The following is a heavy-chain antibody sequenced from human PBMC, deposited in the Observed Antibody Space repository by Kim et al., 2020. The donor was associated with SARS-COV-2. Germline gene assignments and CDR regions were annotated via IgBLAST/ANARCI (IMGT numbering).Heavy chain of an antibody. V-gene: IGHV3-33*06. Sequence: VNGRLTNSRDNSKNTLYLQMNNLRAEDTAVYYCAKERRKYCSGGSCHLEYWGQGTLVTVSS. J-gene: IGHJ4*02. CDR3: AKERRKYCSGGSCHLEY. D-gene: IGHD2-15*01.